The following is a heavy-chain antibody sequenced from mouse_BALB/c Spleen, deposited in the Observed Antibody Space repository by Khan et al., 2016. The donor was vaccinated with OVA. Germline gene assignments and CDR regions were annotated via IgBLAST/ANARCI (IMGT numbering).Heavy chain of an antibody. Sequence: QVQLQQSGPGLVQPSQSLSITCTVSGFSLTNYGVHWVRQSPGKGRDGLGVIWSVGTTNYNAAFISRLNISKDNSKSQAFFKMNSLQTNDTAIYYCARNYDYDEGLAYWGQGTLVSVSA. D-gene: IGHD2-4*01. CDR1: GFSLTNYG. V-gene: IGHV2-2*02. CDR3: ARNYDYDEGLAY. CDR2: IWSVGTT. J-gene: IGHJ3*01.